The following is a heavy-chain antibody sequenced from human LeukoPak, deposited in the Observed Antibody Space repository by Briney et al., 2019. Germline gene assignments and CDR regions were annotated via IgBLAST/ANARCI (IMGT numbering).Heavy chain of an antibody. Sequence: SQTLSLTCTVSGGSLCSSSYYCGWIRKPPGKGLGWIGGIYCSGIISFNPSLKSRVTISVDTSKTQFSKKLSSVTAADTAVYYCGRRLWDYESKTRGFDYWGQGTLVTVPS. CDR2: IYCSGII. J-gene: IGHJ4*02. V-gene: IGHV4-39*01. CDR1: GGSLCSSSYY. CDR3: GRRLWDYESKTRGFDY. D-gene: IGHD3-22*01.